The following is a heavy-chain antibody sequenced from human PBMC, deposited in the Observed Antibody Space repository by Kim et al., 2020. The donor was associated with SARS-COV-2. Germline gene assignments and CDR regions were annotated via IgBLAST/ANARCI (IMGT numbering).Heavy chain of an antibody. D-gene: IGHD4-17*01. V-gene: IGHV3-23*01. J-gene: IGHJ5*02. CDR3: AKDLGATTVVTRFDP. Sequence: DAVKGRFTISRDKSKNTLFLQMNSLRAEDTAVYYCAKDLGATTVVTRFDPWGQGTLVTVSS.